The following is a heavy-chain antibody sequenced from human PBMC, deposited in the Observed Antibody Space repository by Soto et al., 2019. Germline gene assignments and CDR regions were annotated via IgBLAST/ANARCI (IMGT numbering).Heavy chain of an antibody. V-gene: IGHV1-69*13. CDR1: GGTFSSYA. CDR3: ARDQDYDFWSGYYVVDY. Sequence: SVKVSCKASGGTFSSYAISWVRQAPGQGLEWMGGIIPIFSTANYAQKFQGRVTITADESTSTAYMELSSLRSEDTAVYYCARDQDYDFWSGYYVVDYWGQGTLVTVSS. CDR2: IIPIFSTA. D-gene: IGHD3-3*01. J-gene: IGHJ4*02.